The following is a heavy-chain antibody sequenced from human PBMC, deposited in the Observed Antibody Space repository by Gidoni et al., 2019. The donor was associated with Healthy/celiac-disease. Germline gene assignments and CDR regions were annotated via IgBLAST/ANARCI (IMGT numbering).Heavy chain of an antibody. CDR2: ISSSSSYI. J-gene: IGHJ2*01. CDR3: ARGSVGATQYRYFDL. CDR1: GFTFSSYS. V-gene: IGHV3-21*01. Sequence: EVQLVESGGGLVKPGGSLRLSCAASGFTFSSYSMNWVRQAPGKGLEWVSSISSSSSYIYYADSVKGRFTISRDNAKNSLYLQMNSLRAEDTAVYYCARGSVGATQYRYFDLWGRGTLVTVSS. D-gene: IGHD1-26*01.